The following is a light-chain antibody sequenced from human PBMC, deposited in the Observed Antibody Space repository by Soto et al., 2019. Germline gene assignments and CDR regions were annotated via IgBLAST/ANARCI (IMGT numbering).Light chain of an antibody. J-gene: IGKJ1*01. CDR3: QHYSHSWT. CDR1: QSISSW. Sequence: DIQMTQSPSTLSASVGDRVTITCRASQSISSWLAWYQQKPGKAPKLLIYKASTFESGVPSRFSGSGSGTEFTLTISSLQPDDLSTYYCQHYSHSWTFGQGTKVEIK. V-gene: IGKV1-5*03. CDR2: KAS.